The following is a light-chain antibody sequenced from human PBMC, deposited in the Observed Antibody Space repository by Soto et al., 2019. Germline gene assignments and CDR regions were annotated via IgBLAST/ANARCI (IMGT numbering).Light chain of an antibody. CDR1: SSNVGGYNY. V-gene: IGLV2-14*01. CDR2: EVS. J-gene: IGLJ3*02. CDR3: SSFTSINTWV. Sequence: QSALTQPASVSGSPGQSITISCTGTSSNVGGYNYVSWYQQHPGKAPKLMIYEVSNRPSGVSNRFSGSKSGTTASLTISGLQAEDEADYYCSSFTSINTWVFGGGTQLTVL.